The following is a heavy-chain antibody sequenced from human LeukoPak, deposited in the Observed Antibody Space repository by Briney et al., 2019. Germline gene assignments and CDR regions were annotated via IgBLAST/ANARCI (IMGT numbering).Heavy chain of an antibody. D-gene: IGHD6-6*01. CDR2: IKSKTDGGTA. CDR1: GFTFSNAW. J-gene: IGHJ1*01. CDR3: TTDPTRGWSSKDLTEYFQH. Sequence: GGSLRLSCAASGFTFSNAWMSWVRQAPGKGLEWVGRIKSKTDGGTADYAAPVKGRFTISRDDSKNTLYLQMNSLKTEDTAVYYCTTDPTRGWSSKDLTEYFQHWGQGTLVTVSS. V-gene: IGHV3-15*01.